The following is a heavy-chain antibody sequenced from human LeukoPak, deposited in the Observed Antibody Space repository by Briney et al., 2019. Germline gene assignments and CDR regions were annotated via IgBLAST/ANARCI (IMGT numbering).Heavy chain of an antibody. CDR1: GFTFSSYA. V-gene: IGHV3-23*01. CDR2: ISGSGGST. Sequence: GGSLRLSCAASGFTFSSYAMSWVRQAPGKGLEWVSAISGSGGSTYYADSVKGRFTISRDNSKNTLYLQMNSLRAEDTAVYYCAKDGYDFWSGYYDEGDYWGQGTLVTVSS. CDR3: AKDGYDFWSGYYDEGDY. J-gene: IGHJ4*02. D-gene: IGHD3-3*01.